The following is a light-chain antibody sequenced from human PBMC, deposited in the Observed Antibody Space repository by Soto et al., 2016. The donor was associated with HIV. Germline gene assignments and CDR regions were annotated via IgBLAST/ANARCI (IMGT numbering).Light chain of an antibody. Sequence: DIQMTQSPSSLSASVGDRVTITCRASQSIGGFLNWYQQIPGKAPNLLIYDASTLQSGVPSRFSGSGSGTDFTLIISSLQPEDFATYYCQQSYNTPRTFGQGT. V-gene: IGKV1-39*01. CDR3: QQSYNTPRT. CDR2: DAS. CDR1: QSIGGF. J-gene: IGKJ1*01.